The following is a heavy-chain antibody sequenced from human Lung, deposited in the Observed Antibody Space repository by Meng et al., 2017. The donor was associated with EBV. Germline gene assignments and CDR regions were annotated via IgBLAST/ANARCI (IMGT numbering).Heavy chain of an antibody. V-gene: IGHV4-30-4*08. D-gene: IGHD1-26*01. Sequence: QGQLQEPGPGLVKPSQTLSLTCTVSGGSISSGGYYWSWIRQHPGKGLEWIGYIHDSGSTYYNPSLKSRVTISGDTSNKQFSLKLTSVTAADTAVYYCARSPYSGSALPFFDYWGQGSLVTVSS. J-gene: IGHJ4*02. CDR3: ARSPYSGSALPFFDY. CDR2: IHDSGST. CDR1: GGSISSGGYY.